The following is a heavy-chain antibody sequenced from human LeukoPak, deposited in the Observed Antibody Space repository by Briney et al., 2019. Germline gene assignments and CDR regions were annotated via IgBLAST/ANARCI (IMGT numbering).Heavy chain of an antibody. Sequence: GGSLRLSCAASGFTFDDYAMHWVRQPPGKGLEWVSSISWNSLNTGYADSVKGRFTISRDSAKNSLYLQMNSLRPEDTALYYCARDRGTYNYGMDVWGQGTTVTVYS. V-gene: IGHV3-9*01. CDR3: ARDRGTYNYGMDV. CDR2: ISWNSLNT. CDR1: GFTFDDYA. J-gene: IGHJ6*02. D-gene: IGHD1-1*01.